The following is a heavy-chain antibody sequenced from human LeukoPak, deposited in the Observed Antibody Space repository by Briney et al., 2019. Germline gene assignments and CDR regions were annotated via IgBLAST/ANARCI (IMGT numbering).Heavy chain of an antibody. D-gene: IGHD2-2*01. CDR1: GGTFSSYA. CDR3: ARDSYCSSTSCYLEQFDY. J-gene: IGHJ4*02. CDR2: MNPNSGNT. Sequence: ASVKVSCKASGGTFSSYAINWVRQATGQGLEWMGWMNPNSGNTGYAQKFQGRVTITADGSTSTAYMELSSLRSEDTAVYYCARDSYCSSTSCYLEQFDYWGQGTLVTVSS. V-gene: IGHV1-8*03.